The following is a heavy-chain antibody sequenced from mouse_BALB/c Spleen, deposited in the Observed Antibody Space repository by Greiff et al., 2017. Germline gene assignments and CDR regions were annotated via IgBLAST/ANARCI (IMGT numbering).Heavy chain of an antibody. CDR1: GFNIKDSY. D-gene: IGHD1-1*01. J-gene: IGHJ2*01. V-gene: IGHV14-3*02. Sequence: EVQLQQSGAELVKPGASVKLSCTASGFNIKDSYMHWVKQRPEQGLEWIGRIDPANGNTKYDPKFQGKATITADTSSNTAYLQLSSLTSEDTAVYYCARGTTVDYWGQGTTLTVSS. CDR3: ARGTTVDY. CDR2: IDPANGNT.